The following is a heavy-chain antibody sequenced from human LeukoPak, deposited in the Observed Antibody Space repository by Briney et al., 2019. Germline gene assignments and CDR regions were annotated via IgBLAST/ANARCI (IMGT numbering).Heavy chain of an antibody. J-gene: IGHJ4*02. CDR3: ARDLRHHSGIAVSPFDY. V-gene: IGHV1-46*01. D-gene: IGHD6-19*01. Sequence: GASAKLSCKASGYSFTRCYLHWVRQAPGQGLEWMGIINPSDDTTTHAQKFQGRVTMTSDTSTSTVYMELSSLRSEDTAVYYCARDLRHHSGIAVSPFDYWGQGTLVTVSS. CDR1: GYSFTRCY. CDR2: INPSDDTT.